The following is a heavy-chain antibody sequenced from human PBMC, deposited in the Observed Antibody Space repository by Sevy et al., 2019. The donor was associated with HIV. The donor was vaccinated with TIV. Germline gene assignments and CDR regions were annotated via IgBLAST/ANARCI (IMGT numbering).Heavy chain of an antibody. V-gene: IGHV3-30-3*01. J-gene: IGHJ6*02. Sequence: GGSLRLSCAASGFTFSSYAMHWVRQAPGKGLEWVAVISYDGSNKYYADSVKGRFTISRDNSKNTLYLQMNSLRAEDTAVYYCARGRGGRGSGSYYYYYGMDVWGQGTTVTVSS. CDR3: ARGRGGRGSGSYYYYYGMDV. CDR1: GFTFSSYA. CDR2: ISYDGSNK. D-gene: IGHD3-10*01.